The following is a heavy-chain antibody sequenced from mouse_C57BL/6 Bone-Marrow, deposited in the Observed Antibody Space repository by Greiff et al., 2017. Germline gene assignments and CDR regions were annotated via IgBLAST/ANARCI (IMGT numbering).Heavy chain of an antibody. Sequence: QVQLQQPGAELVKPGASVKMSCKASGYTFTSYWITWVKQRPGQGLEWIGDIYPGSGSTNYNEKFKSKATLTVDTSSSTAYMQLSSLTSEDSAVYYCAREKGLRRPYWDFDVWGTGTTVTVSS. J-gene: IGHJ1*03. CDR2: IYPGSGST. CDR1: GYTFTSYW. CDR3: AREKGLRRPYWDFDV. D-gene: IGHD2-4*01. V-gene: IGHV1-55*01.